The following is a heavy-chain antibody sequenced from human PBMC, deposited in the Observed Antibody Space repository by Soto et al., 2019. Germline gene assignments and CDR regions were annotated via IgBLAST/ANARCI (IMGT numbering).Heavy chain of an antibody. Sequence: QITLKESGPTLVKPTQTLTLTCTFSGFSLSTSGVGVDWIRQPPGKALEWLAIIYWDDEKRYSPSLKTRLTVTKDTSQNQVVLTMTNVDPVDTATCYCAHRAYLDSGKQFDYWGQGTLVSVSS. CDR2: IYWDDEK. CDR3: AHRAYLDSGKQFDY. J-gene: IGHJ4*02. V-gene: IGHV2-5*02. CDR1: GFSLSTSGVG. D-gene: IGHD3-10*01.